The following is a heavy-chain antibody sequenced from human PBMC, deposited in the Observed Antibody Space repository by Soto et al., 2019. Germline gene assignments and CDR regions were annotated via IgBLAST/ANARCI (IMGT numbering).Heavy chain of an antibody. CDR2: IWFDASSK. D-gene: IGHD3-10*01. V-gene: IGHV3-33*01. J-gene: IGHJ4*02. CDR1: GFTFSSHG. CDR3: ARDVDKMDYGLDY. Sequence: PGGSLRLSCAASGFTFSSHGMHWVRQAPGKGLEWVAVIWFDASSKYYADSVKGRFTISRDNSKNTLFVEMNSLRAEDTAVYYCARDVDKMDYGLDYWGQGTLVTVPQ.